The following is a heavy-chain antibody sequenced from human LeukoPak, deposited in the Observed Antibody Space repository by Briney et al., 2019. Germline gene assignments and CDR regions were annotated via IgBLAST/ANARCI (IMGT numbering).Heavy chain of an antibody. Sequence: GASVKVSCKAFGYTFTSNYMHWVRQAPGQGPEWMGVISPSGGSTTYAQKFQGRVTLTRDTSTSTDYLELSSLRSEDTAVYYCARDNSVRDEAWWCYPWGQGTLVTVSS. CDR2: ISPSGGST. J-gene: IGHJ5*02. V-gene: IGHV1-46*01. CDR3: ARDNSVRDEAWWCYP. D-gene: IGHD5-24*01. CDR1: GYTFTSNY.